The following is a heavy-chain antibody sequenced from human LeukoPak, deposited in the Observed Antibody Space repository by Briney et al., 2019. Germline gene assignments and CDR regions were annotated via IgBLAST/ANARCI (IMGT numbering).Heavy chain of an antibody. CDR2: ISYDGSNK. CDR1: GFTFSSYA. CDR3: AKDSYGYFDY. V-gene: IGHV3-30*18. Sequence: GGSLRLSCAASGFTFSSYAMSWVRQAPGKGLEWVAVISYDGSNKYYADSVKGRFTISRDNSKNTLYLQMNSLRAEDTAVYYCAKDSYGYFDYWGQGTLVTVSS. J-gene: IGHJ4*02. D-gene: IGHD5-18*01.